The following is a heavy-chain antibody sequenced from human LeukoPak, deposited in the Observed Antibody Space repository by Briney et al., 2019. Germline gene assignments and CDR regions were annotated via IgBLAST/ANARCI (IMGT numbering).Heavy chain of an antibody. V-gene: IGHV4-30-4*01. CDR2: MFYSGST. CDR3: ARPYYYDSRIDP. CDR1: GGSISSGDYY. Sequence: SETLSLTCTVSGGSISSGDYYWSWIRQPPGKGPEWIAYMFYSGSTYYNPSLKRRVTMSADTSKNQLPLKLSSVTAADTAVYYCARPYYYDSRIDPWGQGILVTVSS. J-gene: IGHJ5*02. D-gene: IGHD3-22*01.